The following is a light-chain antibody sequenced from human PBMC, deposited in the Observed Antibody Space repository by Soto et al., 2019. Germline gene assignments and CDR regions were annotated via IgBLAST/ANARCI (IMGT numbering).Light chain of an antibody. V-gene: IGKV3-20*01. CDR2: GAS. Sequence: EIVLTQSPGNLSLSPGERATLFCRASQRVNSRYLAWYQQKAGQAPRLLIYGASSRATGIPDRFSGSGSGTDFTLTISRLEPEDFAVYYCQQYGSTPRTFGQGTKVDIK. CDR1: QRVNSRY. J-gene: IGKJ1*01. CDR3: QQYGSTPRT.